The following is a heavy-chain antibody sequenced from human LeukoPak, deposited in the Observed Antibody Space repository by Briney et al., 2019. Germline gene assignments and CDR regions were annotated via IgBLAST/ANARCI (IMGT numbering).Heavy chain of an antibody. CDR3: ARSGYSGYVHYYYGMDV. V-gene: IGHV3-48*04. J-gene: IGHJ6*02. Sequence: GGSLRLSCAASGFTFSSYSMNWVRQAPGKGLEWVSYISSSSSTIYYADSVKGRFTISRDNAKNSLYLQMNSLRAEETAVYYCARSGYSGYVHYYYGMDVWGQGTTVTVSS. CDR2: ISSSSSTI. D-gene: IGHD5-12*01. CDR1: GFTFSSYS.